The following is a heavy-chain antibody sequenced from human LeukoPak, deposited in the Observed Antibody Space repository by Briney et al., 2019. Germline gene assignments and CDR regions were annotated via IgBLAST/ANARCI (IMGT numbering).Heavy chain of an antibody. V-gene: IGHV3-9*01. Sequence: GGSLRLSWAASGFTFYDYAMHGVRQAPGKGLEWVSGISWNSVSIGYADSAKGRFTISRDNAKNSLYLQMNSLRAEDTALYYCAKDILPGYYGSGSYYSSHFDYWGQGTLVTVSS. J-gene: IGHJ4*02. CDR3: AKDILPGYYGSGSYYSSHFDY. D-gene: IGHD3-10*01. CDR2: ISWNSVSI. CDR1: GFTFYDYA.